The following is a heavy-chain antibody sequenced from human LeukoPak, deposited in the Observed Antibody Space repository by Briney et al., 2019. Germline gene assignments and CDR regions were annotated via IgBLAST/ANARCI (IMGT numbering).Heavy chain of an antibody. Sequence: GGSLRLSCAASGFTVSSNYMSWVRQAPGKGLEWVSVIYSGGSTYYADSVKGRFTISRDNSKNTLYLQMNSLRAKDTAVYYCARVGYYYDSSGYDDAFDIWGQGTMVTVSS. CDR3: ARVGYYYDSSGYDDAFDI. D-gene: IGHD3-22*01. J-gene: IGHJ3*02. V-gene: IGHV3-53*01. CDR2: IYSGGST. CDR1: GFTVSSNY.